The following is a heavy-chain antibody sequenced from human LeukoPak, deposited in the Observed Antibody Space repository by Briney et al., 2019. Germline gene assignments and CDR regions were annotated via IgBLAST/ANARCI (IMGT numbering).Heavy chain of an antibody. J-gene: IGHJ4*02. CDR2: IRYDGSNK. Sequence: GGSLRLSCAASGFTVSSNYMTWVRQAPGKGLEWVAFIRYDGSNKYYADSVKGRFTISRDNSKNTLYLQMNSLRAEDTAVYYCAKDVRYYGSGSYFDYWGQGTLVTVSS. CDR3: AKDVRYYGSGSYFDY. V-gene: IGHV3-30*02. CDR1: GFTVSSNY. D-gene: IGHD3-10*01.